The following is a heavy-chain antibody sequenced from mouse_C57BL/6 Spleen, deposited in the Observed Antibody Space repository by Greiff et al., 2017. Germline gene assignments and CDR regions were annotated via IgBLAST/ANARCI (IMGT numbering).Heavy chain of an antibody. J-gene: IGHJ4*01. CDR2: IDPENGDT. CDR3: TTRDYDGGNYAMDY. CDR1: GFNIKDDY. D-gene: IGHD2-4*01. Sequence: VQLQQSGAELVRPGASVKLSCTASGFNIKDDYMHWVKQRPEQGLEWIGWIDPENGDTEYASKFQGKATITADTSSNTAYLQLSSLTSEDTAVYYCTTRDYDGGNYAMDYWGQGTSVTVSS. V-gene: IGHV14-4*01.